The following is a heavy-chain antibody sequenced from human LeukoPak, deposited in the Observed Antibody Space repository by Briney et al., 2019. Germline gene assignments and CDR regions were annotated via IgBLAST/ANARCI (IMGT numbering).Heavy chain of an antibody. Sequence: ASVKVSCKVSGYTLTALSMHWVRQAPGKGLEWVGGFDPEDGETIYAQKFQSRVTMTEDTSTDTAYMELSSLRSEDTAVYYCATDRPDRGSRSGKYPNDAFDIWGQGTMVTVSS. V-gene: IGHV1-24*01. CDR2: FDPEDGET. CDR1: GYTLTALS. D-gene: IGHD3-10*01. CDR3: ATDRPDRGSRSGKYPNDAFDI. J-gene: IGHJ3*02.